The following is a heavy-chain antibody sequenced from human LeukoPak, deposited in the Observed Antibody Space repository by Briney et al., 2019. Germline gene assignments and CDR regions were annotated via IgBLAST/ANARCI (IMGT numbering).Heavy chain of an antibody. D-gene: IGHD4-17*01. Sequence: GGSLRLSCAAAGFTFSSYGIHWVRQAPGKGLEWVAVISYDGSNKYYADCVKGRFTISRDNSRNTLYLQMNSLRAEETAVYYCASDINYYGDYQLPDYWGQGTLVTVSS. CDR2: ISYDGSNK. CDR3: ASDINYYGDYQLPDY. J-gene: IGHJ4*02. CDR1: GFTFSSYG. V-gene: IGHV3-30-3*01.